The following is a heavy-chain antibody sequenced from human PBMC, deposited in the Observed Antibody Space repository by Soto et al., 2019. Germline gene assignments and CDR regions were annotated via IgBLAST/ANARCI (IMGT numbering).Heavy chain of an antibody. V-gene: IGHV3-20*01. D-gene: IGHD3-3*01. J-gene: IGHJ4*02. CDR2: INWNGGST. Sequence: GGSLRLSCAASGFTFDDYGMSWVRQAPGKGLEWVSGINWNGGSTGYADSVKGRFTISRDNAKNSLYLQMNSLRAEDTALYHCARDSDITIFGAFDYWGQGTLVTVSS. CDR1: GFTFDDYG. CDR3: ARDSDITIFGAFDY.